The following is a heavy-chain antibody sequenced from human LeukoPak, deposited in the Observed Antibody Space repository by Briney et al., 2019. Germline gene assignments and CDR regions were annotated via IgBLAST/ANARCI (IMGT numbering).Heavy chain of an antibody. CDR1: GYTFTSYG. V-gene: IGHV1-18*01. D-gene: IGHD6-13*01. Sequence: ASVKVSCKASGYTFTSYGISWVRQAPGQGLEWMGWISAYNGNTNYAQKLKGRVTMTTDTSKSTAYMELRSLRSDDTAVYYCARGSSSWTHRAGAFDIWGQGTMVTVSS. J-gene: IGHJ3*02. CDR3: ARGSSSWTHRAGAFDI. CDR2: ISAYNGNT.